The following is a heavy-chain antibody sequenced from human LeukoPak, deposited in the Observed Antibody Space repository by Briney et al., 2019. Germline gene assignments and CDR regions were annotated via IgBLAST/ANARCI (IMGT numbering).Heavy chain of an antibody. CDR2: INPNSGVT. D-gene: IGHD3-10*01. J-gene: IGHJ5*02. CDR3: ATGPNIYGSGRSYYDP. CDR1: GYTFTDYY. Sequence: ASVRVSCKASGYTFTDYYIHWVRLAPGQGLEWMGWINPNSGVTNYAQKLQGRVTVTRDTSIRTVYTELTRLTSDDTAVYYCATGPNIYGSGRSYYDPWGQGTLVTVSS. V-gene: IGHV1-2*02.